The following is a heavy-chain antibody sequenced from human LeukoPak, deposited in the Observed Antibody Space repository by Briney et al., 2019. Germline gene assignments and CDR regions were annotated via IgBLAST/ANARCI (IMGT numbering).Heavy chain of an antibody. CDR3: ARDEADIVVVPAATSHAFDI. CDR1: GGTFSSCA. CDR2: IIPIFGTA. V-gene: IGHV1-69*06. J-gene: IGHJ3*02. D-gene: IGHD2-2*01. Sequence: ASVKVSCKASGGTFSSCAISWVRQAPGQGLEWMGGIIPIFGTANYAQKFQGRVTITADKSTSTAYMELSSLRSEDTAVYYCARDEADIVVVPAATSHAFDIWGQGTMVTVSS.